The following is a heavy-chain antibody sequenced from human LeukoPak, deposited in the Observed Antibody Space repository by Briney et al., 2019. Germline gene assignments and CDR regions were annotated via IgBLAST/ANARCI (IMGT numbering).Heavy chain of an antibody. J-gene: IGHJ4*02. Sequence: PGGSLRLSCAASGFTFSSYSMNWVRQAPGKGLEWVSSISSSSSYIYYADSVKGRFTTSRDNAKNSLYLQMNSLRAEDTAVYYCARGPAAQRFGESIGYFDYWGQGTLVTVSS. D-gene: IGHD3-10*01. CDR1: GFTFSSYS. CDR3: ARGPAAQRFGESIGYFDY. V-gene: IGHV3-21*01. CDR2: ISSSSSYI.